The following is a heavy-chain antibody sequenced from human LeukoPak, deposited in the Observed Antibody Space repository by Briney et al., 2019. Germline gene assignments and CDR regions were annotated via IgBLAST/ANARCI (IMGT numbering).Heavy chain of an antibody. J-gene: IGHJ6*02. D-gene: IGHD3-16*01. V-gene: IGHV3-23*01. Sequence: GGSLRLSCTASGFTFSSYSMSRVRQAPGKGLEWVSSISSSGGNTFYPDSMKGRFTISRDNSKNTMYLQMNSLRAEDTAVYYCVKDWASEDYYGMDVWGQGTTITVSS. CDR2: ISSSGGNT. CDR3: VKDWASEDYYGMDV. CDR1: GFTFSSYS.